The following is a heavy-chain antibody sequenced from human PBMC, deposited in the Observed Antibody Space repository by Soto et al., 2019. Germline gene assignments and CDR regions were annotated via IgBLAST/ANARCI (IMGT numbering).Heavy chain of an antibody. CDR3: ARFLIESEVVVPAASWFDP. V-gene: IGHV1-69*02. D-gene: IGHD2-2*01. CDR1: GGTFSSYT. J-gene: IGHJ5*02. Sequence: QVQLVQSGAEVKKPGSSVKVSCKASGGTFSSYTISWVRQAPGQGLEWMGRIIPILGIANYAQKFQGRVPLTADKPTSTAYLELSCLDSEYTAVYYCARFLIESEVVVPAASWFDPWGQGTLVTVSS. CDR2: IIPILGIA.